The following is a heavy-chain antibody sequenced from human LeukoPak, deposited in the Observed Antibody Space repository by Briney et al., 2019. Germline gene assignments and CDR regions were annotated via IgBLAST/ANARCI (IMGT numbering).Heavy chain of an antibody. V-gene: IGHV3-20*04. D-gene: IGHD6-19*01. J-gene: IGHJ4*02. Sequence: AGGSLRLSCAAYGFTFDDHGMSWVRQAPGKGLEWVSGINWNGGSTGYADSVKGRFTISRDNAKNSLYLQMNSLRAEDTALYYCAGGDRNGWYFDYWGQGTLVTVSS. CDR3: AGGDRNGWYFDY. CDR1: GFTFDDHG. CDR2: INWNGGST.